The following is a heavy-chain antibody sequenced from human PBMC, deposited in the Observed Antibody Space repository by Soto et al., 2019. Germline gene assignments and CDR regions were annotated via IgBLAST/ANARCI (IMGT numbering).Heavy chain of an antibody. CDR1: GGTFSSYG. CDR2: IVPMFGSA. J-gene: IGHJ3*02. Sequence: QVQLVQSRAEVKKHGSSVKVSCKDSGGTFSSYGFSWVRQAPGQGLERKGGIVPMFGSANYAQKFQGRVTISADASTSIVYMEVTRLRSEDTAVYYCVRMGAFDIWGHRTMFIVSS. CDR3: VRMGAFDI. V-gene: IGHV1-69*01.